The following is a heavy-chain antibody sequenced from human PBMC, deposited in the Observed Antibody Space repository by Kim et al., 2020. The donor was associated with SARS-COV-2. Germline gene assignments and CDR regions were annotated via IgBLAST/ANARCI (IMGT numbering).Heavy chain of an antibody. CDR3: AKDGVGYYMYYFDY. Sequence: ADSVKGRFTLSRDNSKNPLYLQMNSLRAEDTAVYYCAKDGVGYYMYYFDYWGQGTLVTVSS. D-gene: IGHD3-3*01. J-gene: IGHJ4*02. V-gene: IGHV3-23*01.